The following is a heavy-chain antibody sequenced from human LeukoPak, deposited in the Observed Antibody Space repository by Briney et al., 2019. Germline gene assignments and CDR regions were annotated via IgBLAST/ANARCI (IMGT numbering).Heavy chain of an antibody. CDR3: ARVSMGATYFRAFDI. V-gene: IGHV1-46*01. Sequence: ASVKVSCKASGYTFTNYYMHWVRQAPGQGLEWMGMINPSGGGAGYAQRFQGRVTMTRDTSTSTVYMDLSSLRSEDTAVYHCARVSMGATYFRAFDIWGQGTMVTVSS. J-gene: IGHJ3*02. D-gene: IGHD1-26*01. CDR2: INPSGGGA. CDR1: GYTFTNYY.